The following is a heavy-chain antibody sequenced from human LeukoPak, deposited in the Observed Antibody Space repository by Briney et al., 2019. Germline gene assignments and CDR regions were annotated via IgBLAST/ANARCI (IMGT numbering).Heavy chain of an antibody. D-gene: IGHD5-18*01. CDR2: FDPEDGET. CDR1: GYTLTELS. Sequence: ASVNVSCKVSGYTLTELSMHWVRQAPGKGRAWMGGFDPEDGETIYAQKFQGRVTMTEDTSTDTAYMELSSLRSEDTAVYYCATTGYSYGYWFDPWGQGTLVTVSS. CDR3: ATTGYSYGYWFDP. J-gene: IGHJ5*02. V-gene: IGHV1-24*01.